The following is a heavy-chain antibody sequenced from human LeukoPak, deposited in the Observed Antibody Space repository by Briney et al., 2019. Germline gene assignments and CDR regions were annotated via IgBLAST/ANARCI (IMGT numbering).Heavy chain of an antibody. D-gene: IGHD1-1*01. J-gene: IGHJ4*02. V-gene: IGHV3-7*01. Sequence: QPGGSLRLSCAASGFTFSSYWMSWVRQAPGKGLEWVANIKQDGSEKYYVDSVKGRFTISRDNAKNSLYLQMNSLRAEDTAVYYCARDSLDPNWNYFDYWGQGTLVTVSS. CDR2: IKQDGSEK. CDR1: GFTFSSYW. CDR3: ARDSLDPNWNYFDY.